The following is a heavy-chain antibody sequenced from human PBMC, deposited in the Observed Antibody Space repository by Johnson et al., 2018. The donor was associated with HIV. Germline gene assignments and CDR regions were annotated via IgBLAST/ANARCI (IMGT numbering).Heavy chain of an antibody. D-gene: IGHD3-22*01. CDR1: GFTFSTYA. Sequence: MHLVESGGGLVQPGGSLRLSCAASGFTFSTYAMSWVRQAPGRGLEWVSAISGGGGSTYYADSVKGRFTISRDNSKNTLYLEMNSLRAEDTAVYYCAKDTGAYYDTFLAFDIWGQGTMVTVSS. CDR3: AKDTGAYYDTFLAFDI. CDR2: ISGGGGST. V-gene: IGHV3-23*04. J-gene: IGHJ3*02.